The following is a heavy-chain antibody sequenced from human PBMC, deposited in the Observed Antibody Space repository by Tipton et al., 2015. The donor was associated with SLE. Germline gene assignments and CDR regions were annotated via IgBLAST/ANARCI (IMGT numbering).Heavy chain of an antibody. CDR1: GGSISSGGYY. D-gene: IGHD6-19*01. V-gene: IGHV4-31*03. Sequence: LRLSCTVSGGSISSGGYYWSWIRQPPGKGLEWIGYIYYSGSTYYNPSLKSRVTISVDTSKNQFSLKLSSVTAADTAVYYCARRAMGYSSGWDGYWGQGTLVTVSS. J-gene: IGHJ4*02. CDR2: IYYSGST. CDR3: ARRAMGYSSGWDGY.